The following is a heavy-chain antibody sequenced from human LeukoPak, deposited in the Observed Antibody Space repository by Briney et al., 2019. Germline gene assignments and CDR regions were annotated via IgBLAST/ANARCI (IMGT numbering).Heavy chain of an antibody. Sequence: GGSLRLSCAASGFTFITSWMHWVRQAPGKGLEWVSHISHDGTNIMYVDSVKGRFTISRDNAKNTLYLQMNSLGAEDTAVYYCARASYPDYYDSSGPNWFDPWGQGTLVTVSS. V-gene: IGHV3-74*03. D-gene: IGHD3-22*01. CDR3: ARASYPDYYDSSGPNWFDP. CDR1: GFTFITSW. J-gene: IGHJ5*02. CDR2: ISHDGTNI.